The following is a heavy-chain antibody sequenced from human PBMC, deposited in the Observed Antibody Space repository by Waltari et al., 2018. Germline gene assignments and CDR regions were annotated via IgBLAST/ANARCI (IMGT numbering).Heavy chain of an antibody. CDR3: AREARQRGNWFDP. D-gene: IGHD6-6*01. V-gene: IGHV4-39*07. J-gene: IGHJ5*02. Sequence: QLQLQESGPGLVKPSETLSLTCTVSGGSISSSSYYLGWIRQPPGKGLEWIGSIYYSGSTNYNPSLKSRVTISVDTSKNQFSLKLSSVTAADTAVYYCAREARQRGNWFDPWGQGTLVTVSS. CDR2: IYYSGST. CDR1: GGSISSSSYY.